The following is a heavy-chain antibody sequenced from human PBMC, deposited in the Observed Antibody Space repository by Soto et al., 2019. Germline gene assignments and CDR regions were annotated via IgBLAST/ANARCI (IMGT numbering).Heavy chain of an antibody. CDR3: ARAPMVLSRSYFDS. CDR2: ISYSGNT. CDR1: GGYISNFY. J-gene: IGHJ4*02. Sequence: SATLSLICTVSGGYISNFYWSSIRQPPGKGLEWIGYISYSGNTNYNPSLKSRVSISVDTSKNQLSLNLTSVTAADTAVYYCARAPMVLSRSYFDSWGQGTPVTVSS. D-gene: IGHD2-8*01. V-gene: IGHV4-59*01.